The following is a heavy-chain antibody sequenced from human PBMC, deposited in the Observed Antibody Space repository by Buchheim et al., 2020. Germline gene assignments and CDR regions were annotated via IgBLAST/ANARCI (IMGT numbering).Heavy chain of an antibody. D-gene: IGHD6-6*01. V-gene: IGHV3-21*01. J-gene: IGHJ4*02. CDR2: ISSSSSYI. CDR1: GFTFSSYS. Sequence: EVQLVESGGGLVKPGGSLRLSCAASGFTFSSYSMNWVRQAPGKGLEWVSSISSSSSYIYYADSVKGRFTISRDNAKNSLYLQMNSLRAEDTAVYYCATPGTLIAARPSLCLHWGQGTL. CDR3: ATPGTLIAARPSLCLH.